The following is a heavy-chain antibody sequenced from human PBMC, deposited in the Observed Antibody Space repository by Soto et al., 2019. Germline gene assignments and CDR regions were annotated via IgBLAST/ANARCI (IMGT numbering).Heavy chain of an antibody. V-gene: IGHV4-34*01. D-gene: IGHD1-1*01. CDR1: GGFVSSGSYY. Sequence: QVQLQQWGAGLLKPSETLSLTCAVYGGFVSSGSYYWSWIRQPPGKGLEWIGEMSHSGGTHFNPSLKSRVTISVATPKNQFPLKMSSVTAADTALYYCARVERGTATTVVDAFDIWGPGTMVTVSS. CDR3: ARVERGTATTVVDAFDI. CDR2: MSHSGGT. J-gene: IGHJ3*02.